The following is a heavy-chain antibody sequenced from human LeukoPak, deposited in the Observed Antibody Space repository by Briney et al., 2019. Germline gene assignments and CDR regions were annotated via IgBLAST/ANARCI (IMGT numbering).Heavy chain of an antibody. V-gene: IGHV4-38-2*02. CDR3: ARALVGATKMYYYYYYYMDV. J-gene: IGHJ6*03. CDR1: GYSISSGYY. CDR2: IYHSGST. D-gene: IGHD1-26*01. Sequence: SETLSLTCTVSGYSISSGYYWGWIRQPPGKGLEWIGSIYHSGSTYYNPSLKSRVTISVDTSKNQFSLKLSSVTAADTAVYYCARALVGATKMYYYYYYYMDVWGKGTTVTVSS.